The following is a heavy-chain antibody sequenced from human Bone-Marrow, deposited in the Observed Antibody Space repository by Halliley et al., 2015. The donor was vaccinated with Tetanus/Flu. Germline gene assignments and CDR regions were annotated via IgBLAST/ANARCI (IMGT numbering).Heavy chain of an antibody. J-gene: IGHJ4*02. CDR2: IDPSDSYT. V-gene: IGHV5-10-1*01. Sequence: VQLVQSGAEVKKPGESLRISCKGSEYSFTSYWISWCGQMPGKGLEGMGRIDPSDSYTNYSPSFKGHVTISTDKSTNTAYVQWSSLKASDTAMYYCARHRPYDWNYPFDYWGQGTLVTFSS. CDR3: ARHRPYDWNYPFDY. CDR1: EYSFTSYW. D-gene: IGHD1-7*01.